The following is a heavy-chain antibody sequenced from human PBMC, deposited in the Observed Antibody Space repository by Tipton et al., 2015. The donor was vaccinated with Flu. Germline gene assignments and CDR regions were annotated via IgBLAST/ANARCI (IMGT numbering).Heavy chain of an antibody. CDR1: GFTFSYYG. CDR3: AKSQVEGGFYIFDH. CDR2: ISYDGSNK. J-gene: IGHJ4*02. Sequence: QLVQSGGGVVQPGKSLKLSCAASGFTFSYYGMNWVRQAPGKGLEWVSVISYDGSNKYYAASVKGRFAISRDNSRNTLYLEMNSLRGEDTAVYYCAKSQVEGGFYIFDHWGQGALVTVSS. D-gene: IGHD3-22*01. V-gene: IGHV3-30*18.